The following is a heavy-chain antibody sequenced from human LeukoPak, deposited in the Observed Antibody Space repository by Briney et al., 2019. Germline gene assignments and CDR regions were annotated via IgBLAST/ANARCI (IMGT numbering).Heavy chain of an antibody. V-gene: IGHV1-8*03. Sequence: ASAKVSCKASGYTFTSYNINWVRQATGQGLEWMGWMNPNSGNTGYAQKFQGRVTITRNTSISTAYMELSSLRSEDTAVYYCARGSVGATTYYWGQGTLVTVSS. CDR2: MNPNSGNT. CDR1: GYTFTSYN. J-gene: IGHJ4*02. CDR3: ARGSVGATTYY. D-gene: IGHD1-26*01.